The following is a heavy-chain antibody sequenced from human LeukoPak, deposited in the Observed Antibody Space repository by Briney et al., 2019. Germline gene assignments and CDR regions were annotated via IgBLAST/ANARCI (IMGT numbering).Heavy chain of an antibody. CDR3: ARGELYYFDY. J-gene: IGHJ4*02. CDR2: ISYDGSNK. V-gene: IGHV3-30-3*01. D-gene: IGHD2-15*01. CDR1: GFTFSSYA. Sequence: GGSLRLSCAASGFTFSSYAMHWVRQAPGKGLEWVAVISYDGSNKYYADSVKGRFTISRDNSKNTLYLQMNSLRAEDTAVYYCARGELYYFDYWGQGTLVTVSS.